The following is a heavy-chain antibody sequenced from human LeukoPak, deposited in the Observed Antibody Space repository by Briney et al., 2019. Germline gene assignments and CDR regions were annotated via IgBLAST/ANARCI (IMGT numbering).Heavy chain of an antibody. CDR1: GGTFSSYA. CDR3: ARGWFGEALDY. J-gene: IGHJ4*02. Sequence: ASVKVSCKASGGTFSSYAISWVRQAPGQGLEWMGGIIPIFGTANYAQKFQGRVTITTDESTSTAYTELSSLRSEDTAVYYCARGWFGEALDYWGQGTLVTVSS. CDR2: IIPIFGTA. V-gene: IGHV1-69*05. D-gene: IGHD3-10*01.